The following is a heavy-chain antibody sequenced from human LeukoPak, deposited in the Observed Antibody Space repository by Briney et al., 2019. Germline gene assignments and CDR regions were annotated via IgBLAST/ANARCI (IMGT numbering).Heavy chain of an antibody. CDR3: ARALGTSFDY. CDR2: INHSGST. V-gene: IGHV4-34*01. CDR1: GVSFRGYY. D-gene: IGHD7-27*01. Sequence: SETLSLTCTVYGVSFRGYYWSWIRQPPGKGLEWVGEINHSGSTNYNPSLKSRVTISVDTSKNQFSLKLSSVTAADTAVYYCARALGTSFDYWGQGTLVTVSP. J-gene: IGHJ4*02.